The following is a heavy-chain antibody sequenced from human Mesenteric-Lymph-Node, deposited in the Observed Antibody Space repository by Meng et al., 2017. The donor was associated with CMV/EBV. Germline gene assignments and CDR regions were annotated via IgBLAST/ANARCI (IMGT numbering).Heavy chain of an antibody. CDR3: AKDTRIVVVPAAMKYYYGMDV. Sequence: GESLKISCVVSGFTFKSYWMSWVRQAPGKGLEWVAVIWYDGSNKYYADSVKGRFTISRDNSKNTLYLQMNSLRAEDTAVYYCAKDTRIVVVPAAMKYYYGMDVWGQGTTVTVSS. CDR1: GFTFKSYW. CDR2: IWYDGSNK. V-gene: IGHV3-33*06. J-gene: IGHJ6*02. D-gene: IGHD2-2*01.